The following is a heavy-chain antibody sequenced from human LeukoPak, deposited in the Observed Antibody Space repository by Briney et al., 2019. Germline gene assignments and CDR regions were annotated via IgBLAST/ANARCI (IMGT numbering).Heavy chain of an antibody. Sequence: GASVKGSCNASGDTFTSYDINWLLQATGQGREVMGWINPNSGNTGYAPKFEGRVTMTRNTSISKAYMELSRLRYEDTAVYYCARDTIPSHGDAFDIWGQGTMVTVSS. CDR3: ARDTIPSHGDAFDI. J-gene: IGHJ3*02. CDR1: GDTFTSYD. CDR2: INPNSGNT. D-gene: IGHD3-9*01. V-gene: IGHV1-8*01.